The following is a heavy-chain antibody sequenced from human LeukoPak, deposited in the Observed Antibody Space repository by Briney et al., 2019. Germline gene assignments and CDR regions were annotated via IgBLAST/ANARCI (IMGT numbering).Heavy chain of an antibody. J-gene: IGHJ6*03. CDR1: GGSISSYY. CDR3: ARVPSQYNWNYSYYYYYMDV. V-gene: IGHV4-59*01. D-gene: IGHD1-7*01. CDR2: IYYSGST. Sequence: SETLSLTCTVSGGSISSYYWSWIRQPPGKGLEWIGYIYYSGSTNYNPSLKSRVTISVDTSKNQFSLKLSSVTAADTAVYYCARVPSQYNWNYSYYYYYMDVWGKGTTVTVSS.